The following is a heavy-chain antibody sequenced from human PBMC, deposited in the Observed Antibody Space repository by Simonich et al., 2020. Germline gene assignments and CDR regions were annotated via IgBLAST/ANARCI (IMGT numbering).Heavy chain of an antibody. CDR1: GYTFTGYY. CDR3: ASGWDWGFSHMSDY. D-gene: IGHD7-27*01. CDR2: INPNSGGT. V-gene: IGHV1-2*06. J-gene: IGHJ4*02. Sequence: QVQLVQSGAEVKKPGASVKVSCKASGYTFTGYYMHWVRQAPAQGLEWMGRINPNSGGTNYAQKCQGRVTMTRDTSISTAYMELSRLRSDDTAVYYCASGWDWGFSHMSDYWGQGTLVTVSS.